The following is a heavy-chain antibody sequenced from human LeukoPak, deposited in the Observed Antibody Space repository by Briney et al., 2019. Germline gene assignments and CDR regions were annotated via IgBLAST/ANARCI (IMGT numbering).Heavy chain of an antibody. Sequence: SVKVSCTASGGTFSSYAISWVRQAPGQGLEWMGGIIPIFGTANYAQKFQGRVTITADESTSTAYMELSSLRSEDTAVYYCARVAGDYGDYGWYFDLWGRGTLVTVSS. CDR1: GGTFSSYA. J-gene: IGHJ2*01. CDR2: IIPIFGTA. V-gene: IGHV1-69*13. D-gene: IGHD4-17*01. CDR3: ARVAGDYGDYGWYFDL.